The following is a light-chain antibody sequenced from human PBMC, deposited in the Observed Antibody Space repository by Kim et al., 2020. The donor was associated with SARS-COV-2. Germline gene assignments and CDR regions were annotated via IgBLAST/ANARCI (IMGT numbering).Light chain of an antibody. J-gene: IGLJ3*02. CDR2: RND. Sequence: QRGTFSCSGSSSKIGSNSVYWYQQLPGTAPHLLIHRNDQRPSGVPDRFSGSKSGTSASLAISGLRSEDEADYYCSTWDGSLSGWVFGGGTQLTVL. CDR1: SSKIGSNS. V-gene: IGLV1-47*01. CDR3: STWDGSLSGWV.